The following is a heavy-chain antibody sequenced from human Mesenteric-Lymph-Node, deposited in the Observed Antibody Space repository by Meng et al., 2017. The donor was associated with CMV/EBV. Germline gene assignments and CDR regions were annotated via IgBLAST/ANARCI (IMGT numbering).Heavy chain of an antibody. CDR1: GFPFSTYG. D-gene: IGHD3-10*01. J-gene: IGHJ6*02. Sequence: GESLKISCAASGFPFSTYGMHWVRQAPGKGLEWVAFIPYEGSDTYHAASVKGRFTISRDNSKNTLYLRMNSLRPEDTAVYHCAKDRRGDNFYYYAMDLWGQGTSVTVSS. V-gene: IGHV3-30*02. CDR2: IPYEGSDT. CDR3: AKDRRGDNFYYYAMDL.